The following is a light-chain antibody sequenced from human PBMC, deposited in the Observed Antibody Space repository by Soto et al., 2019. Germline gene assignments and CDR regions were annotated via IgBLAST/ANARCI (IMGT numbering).Light chain of an antibody. CDR3: ISYTGNSTSYV. CDR1: RSDIGSYNY. J-gene: IGLJ1*01. V-gene: IGLV2-14*01. Sequence: QSVVAQPASVSGSPGQSITISCSGTRSDIGSYNYVAWYQQFPGKTPKILIYGVSXRXSXVSSRFSGSKSGNTASLTISGLQDEDEADYYCISYTGNSTSYVFGSGTKVTVL. CDR2: GVS.